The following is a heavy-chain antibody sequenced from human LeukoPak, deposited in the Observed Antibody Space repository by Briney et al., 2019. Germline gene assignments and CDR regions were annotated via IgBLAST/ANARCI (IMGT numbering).Heavy chain of an antibody. Sequence: PSETLSLTCTVSGGSISSSSYYWGWIRQPPGKGLEWIGSIYYSGSTYYNPSLKSRVTLSVDTSKNQFSLKLSSVTAADTAVYYCARHLAYSSSSTFDIWGQGTMVTVSS. V-gene: IGHV4-39*01. CDR1: GGSISSSSYY. J-gene: IGHJ3*02. CDR2: IYYSGST. D-gene: IGHD6-6*01. CDR3: ARHLAYSSSSTFDI.